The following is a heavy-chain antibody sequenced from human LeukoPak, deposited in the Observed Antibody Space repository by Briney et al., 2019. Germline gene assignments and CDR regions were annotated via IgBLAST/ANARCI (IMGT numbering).Heavy chain of an antibody. CDR2: ISAYNGNT. CDR1: GYTFTSYG. CDR3: ARDASILTGYTAFDY. J-gene: IGHJ4*02. D-gene: IGHD3-9*01. V-gene: IGHV1-18*01. Sequence: GASVRVSCKASGYTFTSYGISWVRQAPGQGLEWMGWISAYNGNTNYAQKLQGRVTMTTDTSTSTAYMELRSLRSDDTAVYYCARDASILTGYTAFDYWGQGTLVTVSS.